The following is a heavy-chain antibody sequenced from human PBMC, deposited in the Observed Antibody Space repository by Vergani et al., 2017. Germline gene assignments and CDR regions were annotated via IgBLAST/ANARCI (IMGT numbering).Heavy chain of an antibody. J-gene: IGHJ4*02. D-gene: IGHD3-22*01. CDR2: INPNSGGT. CDR1: GYTFTGYY. Sequence: QVQLVQSGAEVKKPGASVKVSCKASGYTFTGYYMHWVRQAPGQGLEWMGWINPNSGGTNYAQKFQGWVTMTRDTSISTAYMALSRLRSDETAVYYCARDDSSGYAFDYWGQGTLVTVSS. CDR3: ARDDSSGYAFDY. V-gene: IGHV1-2*04.